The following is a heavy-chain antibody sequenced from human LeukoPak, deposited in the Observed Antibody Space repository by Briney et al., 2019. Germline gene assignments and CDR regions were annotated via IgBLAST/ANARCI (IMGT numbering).Heavy chain of an antibody. CDR1: HYSISSGYY. CDR3: ARLLDNDISGDPDTFDV. CDR2: IYHSGST. J-gene: IGHJ3*01. D-gene: IGHD3-22*01. V-gene: IGHV4-38-2*01. Sequence: NSSETLSLTCAVSHYSISSGYYWGWIRQPPGKGLEWIGSIYHSGSTYYNPSLKSRVTIPVDTSKSQFSLKLTSVTSADTAVYSCARLLDNDISGDPDTFDVWGQGTTVIVSS.